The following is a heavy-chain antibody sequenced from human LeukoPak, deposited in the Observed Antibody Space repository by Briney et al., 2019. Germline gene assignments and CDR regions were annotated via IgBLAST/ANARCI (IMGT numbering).Heavy chain of an antibody. CDR1: GGTFSSYA. J-gene: IGHJ4*02. CDR2: IIPIFGTA. CDR3: ARGRDSSGYYPLFDY. Sequence: ASVKVSCTASGGTFSSYAISWVRQAPGQGLEWMGRIIPIFGTANYAQKFQGRVTITADKSTSTAYMELSSLRSEDTAVYYCARGRDSSGYYPLFDYWGQGTLVTVSS. D-gene: IGHD3-22*01. V-gene: IGHV1-69*06.